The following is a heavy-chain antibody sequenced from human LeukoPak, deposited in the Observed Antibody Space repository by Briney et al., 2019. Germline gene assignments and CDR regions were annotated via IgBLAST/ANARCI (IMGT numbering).Heavy chain of an antibody. Sequence: SETLSLTCAVSGGSISSSNWWSWVRQPPGRGLEWIGEIYHSGSTNYNPSLKSRVTISVDTSKNQFSLKLSSVTAADTAVYYCARDLGQYYDTSDNWFDPWGQGTLVTVSS. CDR2: IYHSGST. CDR1: GGSISSSNW. CDR3: ARDLGQYYDTSDNWFDP. J-gene: IGHJ5*02. D-gene: IGHD3-22*01. V-gene: IGHV4-4*02.